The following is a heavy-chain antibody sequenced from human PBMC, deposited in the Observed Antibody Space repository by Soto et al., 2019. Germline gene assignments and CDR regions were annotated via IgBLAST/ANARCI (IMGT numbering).Heavy chain of an antibody. Sequence: TLSLTCAVYGGSFSGYCWSWIRQPPGKGLEWIGEINHSGGTNYNPSLKSRVTISVDTSKNQFSLKLSSVTAADTAVYYCARGVAAADYYYYGMDVWGQGTTVTVSS. CDR2: INHSGGT. CDR1: GGSFSGYC. V-gene: IGHV4-34*01. CDR3: ARGVAAADYYYYGMDV. J-gene: IGHJ6*02. D-gene: IGHD6-13*01.